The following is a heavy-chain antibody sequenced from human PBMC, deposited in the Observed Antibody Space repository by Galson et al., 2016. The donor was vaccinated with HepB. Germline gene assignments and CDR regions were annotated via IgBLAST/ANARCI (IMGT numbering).Heavy chain of an antibody. CDR2: ISGSGGST. D-gene: IGHD1-26*01. V-gene: IGHV3-23*01. CDR1: GFTISAYW. Sequence: SLRLSCAASGFTISAYWMSWVRQAPGKGLEWVSAISGSGGSTYHADSVKGRFTISRDNSKSTLNLQMDSLRVEDTALYFCAKRAGGGTYYVTDYWGQGTLVTVSS. CDR3: AKRAGGGTYYVTDY. J-gene: IGHJ4*02.